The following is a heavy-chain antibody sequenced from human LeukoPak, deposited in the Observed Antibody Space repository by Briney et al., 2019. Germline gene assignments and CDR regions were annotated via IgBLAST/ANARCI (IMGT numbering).Heavy chain of an antibody. J-gene: IGHJ4*02. Sequence: NPSETLSLTCTVSGGSISSYYWSWIRQPPGKGLEWIGYVYYSGSTHYNPSLKSRVTISVDTSNNQFSLKLSSVTAADTAVYYCARAGSGYYPFDDWGQGTLVTVSS. V-gene: IGHV4-59*01. CDR1: GGSISSYY. D-gene: IGHD3-22*01. CDR2: VYYSGST. CDR3: ARAGSGYYPFDD.